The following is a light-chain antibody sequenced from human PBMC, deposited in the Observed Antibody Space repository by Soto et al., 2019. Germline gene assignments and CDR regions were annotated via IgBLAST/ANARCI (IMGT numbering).Light chain of an antibody. Sequence: EIVMTQSPATLSVSPGERATLSCRASQRINNNLAWYQQKPGQAPRLIIYGAFDRATNISARFSGSRSGTEFTLTLSSLQSEDFALYYCQQYNTWPRTFGQGTRVDI. CDR1: QRINNN. V-gene: IGKV3-15*01. CDR3: QQYNTWPRT. J-gene: IGKJ1*01. CDR2: GAF.